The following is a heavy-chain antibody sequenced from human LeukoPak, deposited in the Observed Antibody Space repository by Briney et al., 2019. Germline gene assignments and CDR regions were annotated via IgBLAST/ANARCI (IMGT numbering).Heavy chain of an antibody. Sequence: PGGSLRLSCAASGFTFSSYAMSWVRQAPGKGLEWVSAISGSGGSTYYADSVKGRFTISRDNAKNTLYLQMNSLRAEDTAVYYCARHRGYCSSTSCYPYYFDWWGQGTLVTVSP. D-gene: IGHD2-2*01. CDR2: ISGSGGST. CDR3: ARHRGYCSSTSCYPYYFDW. V-gene: IGHV3-23*01. J-gene: IGHJ4*02. CDR1: GFTFSSYA.